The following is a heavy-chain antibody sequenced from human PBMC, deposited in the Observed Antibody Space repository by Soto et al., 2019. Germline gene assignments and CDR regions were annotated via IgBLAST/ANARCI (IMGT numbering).Heavy chain of an antibody. CDR2: INPSGGST. J-gene: IGHJ6*02. D-gene: IGHD3-10*01. CDR3: ARERVGSGRRRSPDYYYGLDV. CDR1: GFTFTSYY. Sequence: ASVKVSCKASGFTFTSYYIHWVRQAPGQGLEGMGIINPSGGSTSYAQKFQGRVTMTRDTSTGTVYMELSSLRSEDTAVYYCARERVGSGRRRSPDYYYGLDVWGEGITVTV. V-gene: IGHV1-46*01.